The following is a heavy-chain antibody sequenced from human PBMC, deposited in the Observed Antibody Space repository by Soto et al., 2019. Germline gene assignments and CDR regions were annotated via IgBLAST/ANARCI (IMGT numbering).Heavy chain of an antibody. J-gene: IGHJ4*02. CDR2: ISYDGSNK. CDR1: GFTFSSYG. D-gene: IGHD6-13*01. V-gene: IGHV3-30*18. CDR3: AKLAAQVLGSSWGIVDDY. Sequence: QVQLVESGGGVVQPGRSLRLSCAASGFTFSSYGMHWVRQAPGKGLEWVAVISYDGSNKYYADSVKGRFTISRDNSKNTLYLQMNSLRAEDTAVYYCAKLAAQVLGSSWGIVDDYWGQGTLVTVSS.